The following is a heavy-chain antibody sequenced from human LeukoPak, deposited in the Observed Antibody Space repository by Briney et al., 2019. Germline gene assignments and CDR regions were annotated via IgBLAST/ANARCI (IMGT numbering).Heavy chain of an antibody. CDR2: INHSGST. CDR1: GGSFSGYY. D-gene: IGHD6-19*01. J-gene: IGHJ4*02. Sequence: SETLSLTCAVYGGSFSGYYWSWIRQPPGKGLEWIGEINHSGSTNYNPSLKSRVTISVDTSKNQFSLKLSSVTAADTAVYYCARGNLYSSGWYGYWGQGTLVTVPS. V-gene: IGHV4-34*01. CDR3: ARGNLYSSGWYGY.